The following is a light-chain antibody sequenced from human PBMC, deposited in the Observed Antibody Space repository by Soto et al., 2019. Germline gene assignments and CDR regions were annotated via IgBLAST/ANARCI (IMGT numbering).Light chain of an antibody. J-gene: IGLJ1*01. CDR2: EGS. CDR3: FSYAGSSTYV. CDR1: SSDIGSYNF. V-gene: IGLV2-23*01. Sequence: QSALTQPASVSASHGQSITISCTGTSSDIGSYNFVSWYQQHPGKAPKLMIYEGSKRPSGISDRFSGSKSGNTASLTISGLQAEDEADYFCFSYAGSSTYVFGNGTKVTVL.